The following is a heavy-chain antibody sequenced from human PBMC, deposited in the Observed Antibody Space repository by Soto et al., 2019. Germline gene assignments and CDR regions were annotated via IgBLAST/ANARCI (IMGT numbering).Heavy chain of an antibody. V-gene: IGHV4-59*12. J-gene: IGHJ4*02. CDR1: GGSIRSCY. CDR2: IYYSGST. D-gene: IGHD5-12*01. Sequence: SLTCTVSGGSIRSCYCSWIRQPPGKGLAWIGYIYYSGSTNYNPSLKSRVTISVDKSKRQISLNLSSMTAADTAVYYCAQHGGYSLDYWGQGTLVTVSS. CDR3: AQHGGYSLDY.